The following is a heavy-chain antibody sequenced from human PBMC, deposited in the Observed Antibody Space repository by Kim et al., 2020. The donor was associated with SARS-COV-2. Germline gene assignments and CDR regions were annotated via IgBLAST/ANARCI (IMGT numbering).Heavy chain of an antibody. D-gene: IGHD3-22*01. J-gene: IGHJ3*02. V-gene: IGHV3-48*02. CDR2: ISSSSSTI. Sequence: GGSLRLSCAASGFTFSSYSMNWVRQAPGKGLEWVSYISSSSSTIYYADSVKGRFTISRDNAKNSLYLQMNSLRDEDTAVYYCARDFPSYYYDSSGYYPDAFDIWGQGTMVTVSS. CDR1: GFTFSSYS. CDR3: ARDFPSYYYDSSGYYPDAFDI.